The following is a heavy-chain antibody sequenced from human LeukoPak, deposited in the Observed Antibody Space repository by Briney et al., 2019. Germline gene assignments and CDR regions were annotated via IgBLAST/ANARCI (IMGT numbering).Heavy chain of an antibody. CDR1: GFTFRSYW. J-gene: IGHJ6*02. D-gene: IGHD3-16*01. CDR3: ARGGGLDV. V-gene: IGHV3-7*03. CDR2: INHNGNVN. Sequence: SGGSLRLSCAASGFTFRSYWMNWARQAPGKGLEWVASINHNGNVNYYVDSVKGRFTISRDNAKNSVYLQMSNLRAEDTAVYFCARGGGLDVWGQGATVTVSS.